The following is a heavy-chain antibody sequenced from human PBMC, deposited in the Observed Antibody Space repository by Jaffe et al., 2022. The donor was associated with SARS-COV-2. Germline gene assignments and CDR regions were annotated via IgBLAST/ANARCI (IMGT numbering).Heavy chain of an antibody. Sequence: QVQLQQWGAGLLKPSETLSLTCAVYGGSFSGYYWSWIRQPPGKGLEWIGEINHSGSTNYNPSLKSRVTISVDTSKNQFSLKLSSVTAADTAVYYCARDRSGSYYGMDVWGQGTTVTVSS. J-gene: IGHJ6*02. D-gene: IGHD1-26*01. CDR2: INHSGST. CDR3: ARDRSGSYYGMDV. V-gene: IGHV4-34*01. CDR1: GGSFSGYY.